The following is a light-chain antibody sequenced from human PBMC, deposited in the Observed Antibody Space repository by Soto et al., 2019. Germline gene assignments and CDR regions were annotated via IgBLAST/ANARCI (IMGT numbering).Light chain of an antibody. CDR2: GAS. Sequence: EIVMTQSPDTLSVSPGERATLSCRASQSVSSNLAWYQQKHVQAPRLLIYGASTRATGIPARFSGSGSGTEFTLTISSLQSEDFAGYYCQQYNNWPPAFTFGQGTKLEIK. CDR3: QQYNNWPPAFT. CDR1: QSVSSN. J-gene: IGKJ2*01. V-gene: IGKV3-15*01.